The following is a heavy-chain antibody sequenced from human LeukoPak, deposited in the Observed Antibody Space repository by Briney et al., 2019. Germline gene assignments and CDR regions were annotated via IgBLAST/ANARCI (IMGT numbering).Heavy chain of an antibody. J-gene: IGHJ6*02. CDR2: INPNSGGT. CDR3: ARARGHFDWLEVDYYYYGMDV. V-gene: IGHV1-2*04. D-gene: IGHD3-9*01. CDR1: GCTFTGYY. Sequence: ASVKVSCKASGCTFTGYYMHWVRQAPGQGLEWMGWINPNSGGTNYAQKFQGWVTMTRDTSISTAYMELSRLRSDDTAVYYCARARGHFDWLEVDYYYYGMDVWGQGTTVTVSS.